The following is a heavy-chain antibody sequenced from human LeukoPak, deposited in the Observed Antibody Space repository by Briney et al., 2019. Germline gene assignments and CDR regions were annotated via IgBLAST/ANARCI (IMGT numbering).Heavy chain of an antibody. CDR2: ISWNSGSI. J-gene: IGHJ4*02. CDR3: AKGRRGYSGYPSWKFDY. D-gene: IGHD5-12*01. Sequence: GGSLRLSCAASGYTFDDYAMHWVRQAPGKGLEWVSGISWNSGSIGYADSVEGRFTISKDNAKNSLYLQMNSLRAEDTALYYCAKGRRGYSGYPSWKFDYWGQGTLVTVSS. V-gene: IGHV3-9*01. CDR1: GYTFDDYA.